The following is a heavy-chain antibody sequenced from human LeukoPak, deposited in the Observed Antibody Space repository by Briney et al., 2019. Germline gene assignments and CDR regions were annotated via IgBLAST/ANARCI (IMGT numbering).Heavy chain of an antibody. J-gene: IGHJ4*02. CDR2: ITYDGSKK. CDR3: ARDLANSFLFDY. V-gene: IGHV3-30*04. Sequence: GGSLRLSCTASGFTLSHYSMRWVRQAPGKGLEWVGVITYDGSKKTYEDSVKGRFTVSRDNSKNTAYLQMKSLRAEDTAVYSCARDLANSFLFDYRGQGTLGSVSS. CDR1: GFTLSHYS. D-gene: IGHD1/OR15-1a*01.